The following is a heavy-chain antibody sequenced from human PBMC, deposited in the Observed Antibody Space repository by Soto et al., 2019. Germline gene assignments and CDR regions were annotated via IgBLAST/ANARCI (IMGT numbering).Heavy chain of an antibody. D-gene: IGHD2-15*01. CDR3: ARLSNCNADGCIFDS. J-gene: IGHJ4*02. Sequence: SETLSLTCTVSGGSIGRSSYYWAWIRQPPGKGLEWIGSINYIGTTYYTASLRSRLTMSVDTSKNQFSLDANSVTAADTAVYYCARLSNCNADGCIFDSWGQG. CDR1: GGSIGRSSYY. CDR2: INYIGTT. V-gene: IGHV4-39*01.